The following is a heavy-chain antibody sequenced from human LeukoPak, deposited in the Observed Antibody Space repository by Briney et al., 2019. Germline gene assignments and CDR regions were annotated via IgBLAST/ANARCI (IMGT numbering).Heavy chain of an antibody. CDR3: AKGYKPGYYYDSSGYYP. V-gene: IGHV3-23*01. D-gene: IGHD3-22*01. CDR2: ISGSGYST. J-gene: IGHJ5*02. Sequence: GGSLRLSCAASGFTFIRYAMSRVRQAPGKGLEWVSAISGSGYSTYYADSVKGRFTISRDNSKNTLHLQMNSLRAEDTAVYYCAKGYKPGYYYDSSGYYPWGQGTLVTVSS. CDR1: GFTFIRYA.